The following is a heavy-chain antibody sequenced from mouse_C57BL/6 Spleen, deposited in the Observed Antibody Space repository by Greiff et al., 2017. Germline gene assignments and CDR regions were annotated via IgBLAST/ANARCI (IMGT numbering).Heavy chain of an antibody. J-gene: IGHJ3*01. CDR1: GYTFTSYW. D-gene: IGHD2-4*01. CDR2: IDPSDSYT. V-gene: IGHV1-69*01. CDR3: ARLSGNPYDYDGAWFAY. Sequence: VQLQQPGAELVMPGASVKLSCKASGYTFTSYWMHWVKQRPGQGLEWIGEIDPSDSYTNYNQKFKGKSTLTVDKSSSTAYMQLSSLTSEDSAVYYCARLSGNPYDYDGAWFAYWGQGTLVTVSA.